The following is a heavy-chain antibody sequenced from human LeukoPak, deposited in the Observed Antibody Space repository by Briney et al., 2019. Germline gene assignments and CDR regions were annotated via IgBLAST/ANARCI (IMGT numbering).Heavy chain of an antibody. Sequence: MASETLSLTCTVSGGSISSGGYYWSWIRQHPGKGLEWIGYIYYSGSTYYNPSLKSRVTISVDTSKNQFSLKLSSVTAADTAVYYCARADLNYDILTGPLYYFDYWGQGTLVTVSS. V-gene: IGHV4-31*03. D-gene: IGHD3-9*01. CDR1: GGSISSGGYY. J-gene: IGHJ4*02. CDR2: IYYSGST. CDR3: ARADLNYDILTGPLYYFDY.